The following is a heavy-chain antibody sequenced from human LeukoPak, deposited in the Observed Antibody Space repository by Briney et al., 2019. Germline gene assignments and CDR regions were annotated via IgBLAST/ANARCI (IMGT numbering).Heavy chain of an antibody. Sequence: GGSLRLSCAASGFTFSSYGMHWVRQAPGKGLEWVSVIYSGGSTYYADSVKGRFTISRDDSKNTLYLQMNSLRAEDTAVYYCARRGSAKAFDYWGQGTLVTVSS. D-gene: IGHD1-26*01. J-gene: IGHJ4*02. CDR2: IYSGGST. CDR3: ARRGSAKAFDY. CDR1: GFTFSSYG. V-gene: IGHV3-66*04.